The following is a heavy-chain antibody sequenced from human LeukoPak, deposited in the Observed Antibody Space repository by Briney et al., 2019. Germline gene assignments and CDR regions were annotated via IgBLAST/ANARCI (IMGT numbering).Heavy chain of an antibody. CDR2: IYYSGSA. CDR3: ARGRDSSGLNPDAFDI. Sequence: PSQTLSLTCAVSGDSISSGGYSWSWIRQPPGKGLEWIGHIYYSGSAYSNPSLQSRVTISVDKSKNQFSLKLSSVTAADTAVYYCARGRDSSGLNPDAFDIWGQGTMVTVSS. J-gene: IGHJ3*02. D-gene: IGHD6-19*01. CDR1: GDSISSGGYS. V-gene: IGHV4-30-4*07.